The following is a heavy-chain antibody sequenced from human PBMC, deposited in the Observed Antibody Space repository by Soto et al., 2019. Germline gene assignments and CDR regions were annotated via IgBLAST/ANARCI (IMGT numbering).Heavy chain of an antibody. V-gene: IGHV4-4*07. Sequence: QVQLQESGPGLVKPSETLSLTCTVSGGSSNSFYWSWVRQPAGKGLEWIGRVYVTGTTNYNPSLKNRVSMSLDTSKSQFSLTLSSLTAADTAVYYCARDHHYYGSGDSNPFDSWGQGTLVTVSS. CDR3: ARDHHYYGSGDSNPFDS. CDR2: VYVTGTT. D-gene: IGHD3-10*01. J-gene: IGHJ4*02. CDR1: GGSSNSFY.